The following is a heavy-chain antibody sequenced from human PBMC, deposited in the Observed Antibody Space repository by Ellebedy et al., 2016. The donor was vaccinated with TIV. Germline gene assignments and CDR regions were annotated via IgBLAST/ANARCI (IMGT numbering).Heavy chain of an antibody. V-gene: IGHV3-7*01. CDR2: IYQDGSER. D-gene: IGHD4-17*01. J-gene: IGHJ5*01. CDR3: ARRGAYGDYAVQVNPWLDS. CDR1: GFSFRSYW. Sequence: GESLKISCAASGFSFRSYWMTWVRQAPGKGLEWVASIYQDGSERFYLDSVKGRFTVSRDNAKNSLFLQMNSLRAEDTAVYFCARRGAYGDYAVQVNPWLDSWGQGLLVAVSP.